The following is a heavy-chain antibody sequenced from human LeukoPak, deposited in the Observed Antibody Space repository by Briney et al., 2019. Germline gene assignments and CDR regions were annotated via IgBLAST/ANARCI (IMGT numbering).Heavy chain of an antibody. J-gene: IGHJ4*02. Sequence: ASVKVSCKASGYTFTSYGISWVRQAPGQGLERRGWISAYNGNTNYAQKLQGRVTMTTDTSTSTAYMELRSMRSDDTAVYYCARGPLGAVAGTFDYWGQGTLVTVSS. CDR2: ISAYNGNT. D-gene: IGHD6-19*01. V-gene: IGHV1-18*01. CDR3: ARGPLGAVAGTFDY. CDR1: GYTFTSYG.